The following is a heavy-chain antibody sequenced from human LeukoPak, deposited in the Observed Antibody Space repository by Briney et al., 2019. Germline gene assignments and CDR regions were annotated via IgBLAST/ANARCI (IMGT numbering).Heavy chain of an antibody. CDR1: GFTFSSYS. D-gene: IGHD3-10*01. Sequence: GGSLRLSCAASGFTFSSYSMNWVRQAPGEGLEWVSSISSSSSYIYYADSVKGRFTISRDNAKNSLYLQMNSLRAEDTAVYYCARDRVTMVRGVIIGRDYWGQGTLVTVSS. CDR2: ISSSSSYI. V-gene: IGHV3-21*01. J-gene: IGHJ4*02. CDR3: ARDRVTMVRGVIIGRDY.